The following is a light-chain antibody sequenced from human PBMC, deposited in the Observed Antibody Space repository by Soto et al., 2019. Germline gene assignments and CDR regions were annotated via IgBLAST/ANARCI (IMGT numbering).Light chain of an antibody. V-gene: IGKV1-12*01. CDR2: AAS. Sequence: DIQMTQSPSSVSASVGDRVTITCRASQGISSRLAWYQQKPGKAPNLLIYAASMQSGVPSRFSGSGSETDFTLTIGSLQPEDFATYYCQQSNSFPLTFGGGTKVDIK. CDR3: QQSNSFPLT. J-gene: IGKJ4*01. CDR1: QGISSR.